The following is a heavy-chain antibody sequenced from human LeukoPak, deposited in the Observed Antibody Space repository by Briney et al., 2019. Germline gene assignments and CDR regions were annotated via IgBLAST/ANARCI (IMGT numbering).Heavy chain of an antibody. CDR3: AKGSFGFDY. CDR1: GFTFSNYA. D-gene: IGHD3-16*01. J-gene: IGHJ4*02. Sequence: GGSLRLSCVASGFTFSNYAISWVRQAPGKGLEWVSSISTTVGTPYYADSVKGRFTISRDNSKNTLYLQMNSLRAGDTAVYYCAKGSFGFDYWGQGTLVTVSS. CDR2: ISTTVGTP. V-gene: IGHV3-23*01.